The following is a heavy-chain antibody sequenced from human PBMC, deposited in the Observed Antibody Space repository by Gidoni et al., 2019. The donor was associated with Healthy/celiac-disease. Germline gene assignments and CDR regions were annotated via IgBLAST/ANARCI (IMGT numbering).Heavy chain of an antibody. CDR1: GFTFSSSS. J-gene: IGHJ6*02. CDR2: MSSSSSYI. CDR3: ARDQFQGSGKRRTPYYYGMDV. V-gene: IGHV3-21*01. Sequence: EVQLVASGGALVKPGGSLRLSCAASGFTFSSSSMNWVRQGPGKGLEWVSSMSSSSSYIYYAELVKGRFTISRDNDKNSLYLKMNSLRAEDTAVYYCARDQFQGSGKRRTPYYYGMDVWGQGTTVTVSS. D-gene: IGHD3-10*01.